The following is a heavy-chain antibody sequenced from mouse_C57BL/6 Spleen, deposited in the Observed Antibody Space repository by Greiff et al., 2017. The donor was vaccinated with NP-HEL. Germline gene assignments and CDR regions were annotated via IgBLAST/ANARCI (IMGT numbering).Heavy chain of an antibody. CDR3: TRSFFY. CDR2: VDPETGGT. V-gene: IGHV1-15*01. J-gene: IGHJ3*01. Sequence: LQQSGAELVRPGASVTLSCKASGYTFTDYEMQWVKQTPVSGMEWIGVVDPETGGTAYNQKFKGKAILTADKSSSTAYMELRSLTSEDSAVYYCTRSFFYWGQGTLVTVSA. CDR1: GYTFTDYE.